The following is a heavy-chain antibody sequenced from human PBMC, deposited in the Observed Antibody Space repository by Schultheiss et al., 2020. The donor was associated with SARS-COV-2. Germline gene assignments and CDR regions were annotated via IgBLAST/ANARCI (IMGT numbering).Heavy chain of an antibody. Sequence: SVKVSCKASGYTFTSYGISWVRQARGQRLEWIGWIVVGTGHTNYAQKFQERITITRDMSTTTAYMELSSLGSEDTAVYYCAATVESSSGYYGMDVWGQGTTVTVSS. CDR3: AATVESSSGYYGMDV. CDR1: GYTFTSYG. D-gene: IGHD6-6*01. V-gene: IGHV1-58*02. CDR2: IVVGTGHT. J-gene: IGHJ6*02.